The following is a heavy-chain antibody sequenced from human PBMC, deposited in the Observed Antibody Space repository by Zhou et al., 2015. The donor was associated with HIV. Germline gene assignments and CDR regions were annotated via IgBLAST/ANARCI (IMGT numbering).Heavy chain of an antibody. D-gene: IGHD3-22*01. CDR2: IIPIFGTA. Sequence: QVQLVQSGAEVKKPGSSVKVSCKASGGTFSSYAISWVRQAPGQGLEWMGGIIPIFGTANYAQKFQGRVTITADESTSTAYMELSSLRSEDTAVYYCASVGPGGDDSSGYYPMAGYGMDVVGPRDHGHRLL. V-gene: IGHV1-69*01. CDR3: ASVGPGGDDSSGYYPMAGYGMDV. J-gene: IGHJ6*02. CDR1: GGTFSSYA.